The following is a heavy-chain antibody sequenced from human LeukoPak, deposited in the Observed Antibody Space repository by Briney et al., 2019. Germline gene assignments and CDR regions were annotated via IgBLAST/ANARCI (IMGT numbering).Heavy chain of an antibody. CDR1: GGSISSYY. Sequence: PSETLSLTCTVSGGSISSYYWSWIRQPAGTGLEWIGRIYTSGSTNYNPSLKSRVTMSVDTSKNQFSLKLSSVTAADTDVYYCARGNAPSSSSWYGDYYYYYMDVWGKGTTVTVSS. CDR3: ARGNAPSSSSWYGDYYYYYMDV. D-gene: IGHD6-13*01. V-gene: IGHV4-4*07. CDR2: IYTSGST. J-gene: IGHJ6*03.